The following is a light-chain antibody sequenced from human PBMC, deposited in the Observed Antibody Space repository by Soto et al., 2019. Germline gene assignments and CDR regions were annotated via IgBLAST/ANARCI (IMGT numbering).Light chain of an antibody. CDR2: GAS. Sequence: ENVLTQSPGTLSLSPGERATLSCRASKTVSSYLTWYQQRPGQAPRLLIYGASKRATGIPDRFSGSGSGTDLTLTISRLEPEDFALYYCQQYGTSPITFGQGTRLEIK. CDR1: KTVSSY. CDR3: QQYGTSPIT. J-gene: IGKJ5*01. V-gene: IGKV3-20*01.